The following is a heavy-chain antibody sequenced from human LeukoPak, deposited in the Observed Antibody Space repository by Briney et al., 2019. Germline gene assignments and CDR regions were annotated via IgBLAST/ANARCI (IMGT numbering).Heavy chain of an antibody. Sequence: GGCLRLSCAASVFTFDDYSMHWVRQAPWKGLEWVSGISWNSGSIGYADSVKGRFTISRDNAKNSLYLQVNSLRAEDTALYYCTKALYSYGSPCDYWGQGTLVTVSS. CDR2: ISWNSGSI. D-gene: IGHD5-18*01. V-gene: IGHV3-9*01. CDR3: TKALYSYGSPCDY. CDR1: VFTFDDYS. J-gene: IGHJ4*02.